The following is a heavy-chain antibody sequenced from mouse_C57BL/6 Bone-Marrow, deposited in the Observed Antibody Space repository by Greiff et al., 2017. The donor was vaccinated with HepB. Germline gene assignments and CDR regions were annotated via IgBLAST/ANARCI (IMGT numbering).Heavy chain of an antibody. Sequence: EVQRVESGGGLVQPKGSLKLSCAASGFSFNTYAMNWVRQAPGKGLEWVARIRSKSNNYATYYADSVKDRFTISRDDSESMLYLQMNNLKTEDTAMYYCVSGIYHFDYWGQGTTLTVSS. CDR2: IRSKSNNYAT. CDR1: GFSFNTYA. D-gene: IGHD1-1*01. CDR3: VSGIYHFDY. J-gene: IGHJ2*01. V-gene: IGHV10-1*01.